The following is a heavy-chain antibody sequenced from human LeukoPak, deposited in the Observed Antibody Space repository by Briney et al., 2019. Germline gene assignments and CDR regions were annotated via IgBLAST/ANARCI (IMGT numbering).Heavy chain of an antibody. CDR1: GFTFSNYA. V-gene: IGHV3-23*01. CDR2: ISGGGDST. CDR3: ARDRTAMVNDYYYYYYMDV. D-gene: IGHD5-18*01. Sequence: GGSLRLSCAASGFTFSNYAMSWVRQAPGKGLEWVSAISGGGDSTYYADSVKGRFTISRDNSKNTLYLQMNSLRAEDTAVYYCARDRTAMVNDYYYYYYMDVWGKGTTVTVSS. J-gene: IGHJ6*03.